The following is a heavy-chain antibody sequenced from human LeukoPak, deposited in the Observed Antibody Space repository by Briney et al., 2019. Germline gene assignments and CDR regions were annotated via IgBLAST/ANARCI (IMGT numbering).Heavy chain of an antibody. CDR3: ARESDFWSGYYSFRLVDY. V-gene: IGHV4-59*01. Sequence: PSETLSLTCTVSGGSISSYYWSWIRQPPGKGLEWIGYIYYSGSTNYNPSPKSRVTISVGTSKNQFSLKLSSVTAADTAVYYCARESDFWSGYYSFRLVDYWGQGTLVTVSS. CDR2: IYYSGST. D-gene: IGHD3-3*01. J-gene: IGHJ4*02. CDR1: GGSISSYY.